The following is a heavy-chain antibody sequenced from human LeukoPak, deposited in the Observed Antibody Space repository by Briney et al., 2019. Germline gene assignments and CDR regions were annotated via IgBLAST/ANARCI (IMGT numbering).Heavy chain of an antibody. D-gene: IGHD3-10*01. CDR1: GYTFTGYY. CDR3: AGGSLWSPNWFDP. V-gene: IGHV1-2*02. Sequence: ASVKVSCKASGYTFTGYYMHWVRQAPGQGLEWMGWINPNSGGTNYAQKFQGRVTMTRDTSISTAYMELSRLRSDDTAVYYCAGGSLWSPNWFDPWGQGTLVTVSS. CDR2: INPNSGGT. J-gene: IGHJ5*02.